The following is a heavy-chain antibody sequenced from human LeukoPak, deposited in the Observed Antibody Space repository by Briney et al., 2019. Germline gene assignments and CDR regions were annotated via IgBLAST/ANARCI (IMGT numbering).Heavy chain of an antibody. J-gene: IGHJ4*02. Sequence: GGSLRLSCAASGFTFDGYAMHWVRQAPGKGLEWVSLISWDGGSTYYADSVKGRFTISRDNSKNSLYLQMNSLRAEDTALYYCVKIAAAGKAGFDYWGQGTLVTVSS. CDR3: VKIAAAGKAGFDY. CDR1: GFTFDGYA. V-gene: IGHV3-43D*03. D-gene: IGHD6-13*01. CDR2: ISWDGGST.